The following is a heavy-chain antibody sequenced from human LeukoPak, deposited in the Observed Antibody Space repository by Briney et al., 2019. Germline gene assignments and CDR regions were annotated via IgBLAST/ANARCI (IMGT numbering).Heavy chain of an antibody. Sequence: SETLSLTCTVSGGSIRSYYWSWIRQPPGKGLEWIGYIYYSGSTNYNPSLKSRVTLSVDTSKNQFSLKLSSVTAADTAVYYCARDLGGQWLVVDCWGQGTLVTVSS. J-gene: IGHJ4*02. CDR3: ARDLGGQWLVVDC. D-gene: IGHD6-19*01. V-gene: IGHV4-59*12. CDR2: IYYSGST. CDR1: GGSIRSYY.